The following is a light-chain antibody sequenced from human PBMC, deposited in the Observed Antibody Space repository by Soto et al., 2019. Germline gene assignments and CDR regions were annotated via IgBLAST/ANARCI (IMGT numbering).Light chain of an antibody. J-gene: IGKJ2*02. CDR1: QSVDRY. V-gene: IGKV3-11*01. Sequence: EVVLTQSPDTLSLSPGETPTLSCRASQSVDRYVAWYQQKVGQXPRXXIYDAYTRATGVGARFTGSGSATDFSLIITSLEPEDFAVYYCQQRGKWPSTFGPGTKVDIK. CDR2: DAY. CDR3: QQRGKWPST.